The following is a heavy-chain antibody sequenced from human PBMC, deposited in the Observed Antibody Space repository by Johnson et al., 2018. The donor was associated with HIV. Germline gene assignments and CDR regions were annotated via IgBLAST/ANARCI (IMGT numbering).Heavy chain of an antibody. J-gene: IGHJ3*02. D-gene: IGHD3-22*01. CDR2: ISYDGSNK. Sequence: QVLLVESGGGLVQPGRSLRLSCAASGFTFSSYAVHWVRQAPGKGLEWVAIISYDGSNKYYADSVKGRFTISRDNSKDTLYLQMNSLRAEDTAVYYCARDPSYDMAHTDGFDIWGQGTMVTVSS. V-gene: IGHV3-30-3*01. CDR1: GFTFSSYA. CDR3: ARDPSYDMAHTDGFDI.